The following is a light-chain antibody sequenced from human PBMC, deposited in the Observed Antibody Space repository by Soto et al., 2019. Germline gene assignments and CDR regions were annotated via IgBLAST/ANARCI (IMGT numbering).Light chain of an antibody. CDR2: GAS. CDR1: QDIRSS. CDR3: QQDSSWPLT. Sequence: EILMTQSPATLSVSPGERVTLSCRASQDIRSSLAWYQQTPGQAPRLLIYGASIRATGVPATFRGSGSGTEFTLSISSLQSEHLGVYYCQQDSSWPLTFGGGTKVDIK. V-gene: IGKV3-15*01. J-gene: IGKJ4*01.